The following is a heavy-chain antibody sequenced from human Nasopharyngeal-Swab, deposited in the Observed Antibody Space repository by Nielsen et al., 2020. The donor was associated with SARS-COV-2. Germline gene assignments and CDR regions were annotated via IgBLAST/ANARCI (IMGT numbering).Heavy chain of an antibody. J-gene: IGHJ5*01. Sequence: SQTLSLTCTVASGSLSSSSYYWDWIRQPPRKGLEWIGSIYYSGSTYYNPSLKCRVPISVDTSKNQFSLKLSSVTAADTAGYYCASVGYYGSSCPRGGFDSWGHGTLVTVSS. V-gene: IGHV4-39*01. D-gene: IGHD3-22*01. CDR3: ASVGYYGSSCPRGGFDS. CDR1: SGSLSSSSYY. CDR2: IYYSGST.